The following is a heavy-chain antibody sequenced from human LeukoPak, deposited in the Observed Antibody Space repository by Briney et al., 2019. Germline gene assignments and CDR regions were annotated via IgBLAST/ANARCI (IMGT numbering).Heavy chain of an antibody. CDR1: GFTFSNYA. CDR3: ARGYCSSTSCQGRWFDP. V-gene: IGHV3-23*01. Sequence: GGSLRLSCAASGFTFSNYAMSWVRQAAGKGLEWVSAISVSGGSTFYADSVKGRFTISRDNPKNTLYLQMNSLRAEDTAVYYCARGYCSSTSCQGRWFDPWGQGTLVTVSS. D-gene: IGHD2-2*01. CDR2: ISVSGGST. J-gene: IGHJ5*02.